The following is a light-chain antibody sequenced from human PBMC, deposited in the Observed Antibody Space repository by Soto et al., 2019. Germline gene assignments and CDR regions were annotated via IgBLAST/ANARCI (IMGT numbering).Light chain of an antibody. CDR2: GNS. CDR1: SSNIGAGYD. Sequence: QSVLTQPPSVSGAPGQRVTISCTGSSSNIGAGYDVHWYQQLPGTAPKLLIYGNSNRPSGVPDRLSGSQSGTSASLAITGLQAEDEADYYCQSYDSSLSGYVFGTGTKVTVL. CDR3: QSYDSSLSGYV. V-gene: IGLV1-40*01. J-gene: IGLJ1*01.